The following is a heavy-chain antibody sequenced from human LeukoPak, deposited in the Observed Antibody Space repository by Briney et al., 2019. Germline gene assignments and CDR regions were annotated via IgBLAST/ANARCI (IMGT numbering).Heavy chain of an antibody. CDR2: ISYDGSNK. CDR1: GFTFSSYG. D-gene: IGHD3-10*01. V-gene: IGHV3-30*18. J-gene: IGHJ4*02. CDR3: ANENYYGSGSYPDY. Sequence: PGGSLRLSCAASGFTFSSYGIHWVRQAPGRGLEWVALISYDGSNKYYADSVKGRFTISRDNSKNTLYLQMNGLRAEDTAVYYCANENYYGSGSYPDYWGQGTLVTVSS.